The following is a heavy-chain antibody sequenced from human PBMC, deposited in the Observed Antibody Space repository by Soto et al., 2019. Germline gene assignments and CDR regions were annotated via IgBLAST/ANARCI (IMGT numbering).Heavy chain of an antibody. CDR3: VRDWESTKHTWGFGDS. D-gene: IGHD1-1*01. CDR2: IIPIFGVT. Sequence: QVQLVQSGAEVKKPGSSVKVSCKASGGTFSSYTITWVRQAPGQGLEWLGRIIPIFGVTNYAQKFQDRVTSTADRSTTTAYMELSRLRSEDTAVYYCVRDWESTKHTWGFGDSWGQGTLVTVSS. CDR1: GGTFSSYT. J-gene: IGHJ4*02. V-gene: IGHV1-69*08.